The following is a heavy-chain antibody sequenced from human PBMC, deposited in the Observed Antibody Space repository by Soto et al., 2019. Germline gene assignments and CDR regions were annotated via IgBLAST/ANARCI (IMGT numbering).Heavy chain of an antibody. V-gene: IGHV1-69*12. CDR3: ATPPPNYNGDHDAFDI. CDR1: GGTFSRHA. Sequence: QVQLVQSGTEVKKPGSSVKVSCKASGGTFSRHAVSWVRQAPGQGLEWMGAIIPIVDATNDAPKFQDRVTITADESTSTVYMELRSLKSEDTAIYLFATPPPNYNGDHDAFDICGQGTMVIVSS. D-gene: IGHD4-17*01. J-gene: IGHJ3*02. CDR2: IIPIVDAT.